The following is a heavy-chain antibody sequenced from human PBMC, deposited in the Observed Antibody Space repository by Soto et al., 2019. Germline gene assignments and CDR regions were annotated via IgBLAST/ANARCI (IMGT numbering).Heavy chain of an antibody. Sequence: SETLSLTCTVSGGSISGYYWSWIRQPPGKGLEWVGEMYNTGSTVFNPSFKSRVTISVDTSKNQCSLKLNSVTAADTAVYYCARDLWGYCGTDCYPLDVWGQGTTVTVSS. V-gene: IGHV4-59*01. D-gene: IGHD2-21*02. J-gene: IGHJ6*02. CDR1: GGSISGYY. CDR2: MYNTGST. CDR3: ARDLWGYCGTDCYPLDV.